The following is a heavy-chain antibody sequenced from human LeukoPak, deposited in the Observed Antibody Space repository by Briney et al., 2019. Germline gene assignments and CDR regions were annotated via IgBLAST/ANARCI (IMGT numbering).Heavy chain of an antibody. CDR3: ARDRSSSGYYGPSTDAFDI. V-gene: IGHV3-74*01. CDR2: INSDGSGT. J-gene: IGHJ3*02. Sequence: GGSLRLSCAASGFTFNSYWMHWVRQAPGKGLVWVSRINSDGSGTSDADFVKGRFTISRDNSKNTLYLQMNSLRAEDTAVYYCARDRSSSGYYGPSTDAFDIWGQGAMVTVSS. D-gene: IGHD3-22*01. CDR1: GFTFNSYW.